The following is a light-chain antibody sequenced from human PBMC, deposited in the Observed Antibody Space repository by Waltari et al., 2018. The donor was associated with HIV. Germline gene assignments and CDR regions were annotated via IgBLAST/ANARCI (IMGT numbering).Light chain of an antibody. V-gene: IGLV1-47*01. CDR3: AVLDDTLGGGV. CDR2: RDN. CDR1: PANIGANF. J-gene: IGLJ2*01. Sequence: SVLTQPPSASGTPGPKVTISCSGGPANIGANFVFWFQQFPGTAPKLLIYRDNLRHSGVPARFSGSKSGTSASLTISGLRSDDEAHYFCAVLDDTLGGGVFGGGTKLTVL.